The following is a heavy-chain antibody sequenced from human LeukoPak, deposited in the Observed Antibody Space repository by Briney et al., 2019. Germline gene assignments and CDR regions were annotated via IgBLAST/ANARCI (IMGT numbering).Heavy chain of an antibody. D-gene: IGHD3-10*01. CDR1: GFSITSGYY. V-gene: IGHV4-38-2*02. J-gene: IGHJ4*02. CDR3: ARDLWFGESRGGY. Sequence: PSETLSLTCGVSGFSITSGYYWGWIRQPPGKGLEWIGSIYHSGNTFYNPSLKSRVTISVDTSKNQFSLKLKFVTAADTAMYYRARDLWFGESRGGYWGQGTPVTVSS. CDR2: IYHSGNT.